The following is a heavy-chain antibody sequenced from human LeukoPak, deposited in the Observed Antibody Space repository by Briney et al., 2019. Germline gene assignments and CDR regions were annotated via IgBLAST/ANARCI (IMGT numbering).Heavy chain of an antibody. J-gene: IGHJ6*03. D-gene: IGHD2-15*01. Sequence: PGGSLRLSXAASGFTFSSYAMSWVRQAPGKGLEWASAISGSGGSTYYADSVKGRFTISRDNSDNTLFLQMNSLRPEDTAVYYCAKGSYYCSDSCPQYYYYMDVWGKGTTVIVSS. CDR1: GFTFSSYA. CDR3: AKGSYYCSDSCPQYYYYMDV. V-gene: IGHV3-23*01. CDR2: ISGSGGST.